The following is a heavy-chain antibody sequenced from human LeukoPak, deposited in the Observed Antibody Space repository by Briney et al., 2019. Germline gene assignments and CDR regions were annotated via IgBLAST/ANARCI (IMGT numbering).Heavy chain of an antibody. Sequence: GGSLRLSCAASGFTFSSYAMSWVRQAPGKGLEWVSTISNSDYSTYYADSVKGRFTISRANSKNTLHLQMNNLRAEDTAVYYCAKATGYLLWGQGTLVTVSS. CDR1: GFTFSSYA. CDR3: AKATGYLL. J-gene: IGHJ4*02. V-gene: IGHV3-23*01. D-gene: IGHD1-14*01. CDR2: ISNSDYST.